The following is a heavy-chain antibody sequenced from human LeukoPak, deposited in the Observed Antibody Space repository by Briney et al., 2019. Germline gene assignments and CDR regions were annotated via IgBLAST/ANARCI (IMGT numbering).Heavy chain of an antibody. CDR1: GGTFSSYT. Sequence: SVKVSYKASGGTFSSYTISWVRQAPGQGLEWMGGIIPIFGTANYAQKFQGRVTITADESTSTAYMELSSLRSEDTAVYYCARTVVYSTSSPYYYGMDVWGQGTTVTVSS. CDR2: IIPIFGTA. V-gene: IGHV1-69*13. CDR3: ARTVVYSTSSPYYYGMDV. D-gene: IGHD6-6*01. J-gene: IGHJ6*02.